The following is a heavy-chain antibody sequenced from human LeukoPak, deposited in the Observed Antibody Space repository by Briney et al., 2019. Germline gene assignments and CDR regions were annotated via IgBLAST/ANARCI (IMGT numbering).Heavy chain of an antibody. CDR2: IYYSGST. D-gene: IGHD4-17*01. Sequence: PSETLSLTCTVSGGSISSYYWSWIRQPPGKGLEWIGYIYYSGSTNYNPSLKSRVTISVDTSKNQFSLKLSSVTAADTAVYYCARNFGGDGDYGGGFDYWGQGTLVTVSS. J-gene: IGHJ4*02. V-gene: IGHV4-59*01. CDR3: ARNFGGDGDYGGGFDY. CDR1: GGSISSYY.